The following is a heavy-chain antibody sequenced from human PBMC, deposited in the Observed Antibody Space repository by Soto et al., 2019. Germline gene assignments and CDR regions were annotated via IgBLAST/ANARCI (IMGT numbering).Heavy chain of an antibody. V-gene: IGHV5-51*01. Sequence: GASLKISCKGSGYSFTSYWIGWVRQMPGKGLEWMGIIYPGDSDTRYSPSFQGQVTISADKSISTAYLQWSSLKASDTAMYYCARHHGVQQLATWPDYWGQGNLVTVS. J-gene: IGHJ4*02. CDR2: IYPGDSDT. CDR1: GYSFTSYW. CDR3: ARHHGVQQLATWPDY. D-gene: IGHD6-13*01.